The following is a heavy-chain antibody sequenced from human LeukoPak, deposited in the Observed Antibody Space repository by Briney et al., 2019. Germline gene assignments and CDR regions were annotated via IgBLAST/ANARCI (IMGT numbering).Heavy chain of an antibody. D-gene: IGHD2-15*01. J-gene: IGHJ5*02. V-gene: IGHV4-4*02. CDR1: GGSISSSNW. CDR3: ARVGYCSGGSGYAGFGWFDP. CDR2: IYHSGST. Sequence: SGTLSLTCAVSGGSISSSNWWSWVRQPPGKGLEWIGEIYHSGSTNYNPSLKSRVTISVDKSKNQFSLKLSSVTAADTAVYYCARVGYCSGGSGYAGFGWFDPWGQGTLVTVSS.